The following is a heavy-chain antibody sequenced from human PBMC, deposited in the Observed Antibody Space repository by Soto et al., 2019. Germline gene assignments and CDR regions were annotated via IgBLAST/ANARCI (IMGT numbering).Heavy chain of an antibody. J-gene: IGHJ6*02. CDR2: INPSGGST. CDR1: GYTFTSYY. V-gene: IGHV1-46*01. D-gene: IGHD2-15*01. CDR3: ARGRYCSGGSCINYGMDV. Sequence: ASVKVSCKASGYTFTSYYMHWVRQAPGQWLEWMGIINPSGGSTSYAQKFQGRVTMTRDTSTSTVYMELSSLRSEDTAVYYCARGRYCSGGSCINYGMDVWGQGTTVTVSS.